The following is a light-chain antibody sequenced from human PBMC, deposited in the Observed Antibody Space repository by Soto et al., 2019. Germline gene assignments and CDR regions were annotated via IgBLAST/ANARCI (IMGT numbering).Light chain of an antibody. CDR2: DDR. CDR1: DIGSKS. V-gene: IGLV3-21*02. J-gene: IGLJ3*02. CDR3: QVWDRNNNHVL. Sequence: SYVLTQPPSVSVAPGQTAMITCGGNDIGSKSVHWYQQRPGQAPVLVVYDDRDRSSGIPERFSGSNSGSTATLTISRVEAGDEADYYCQVWDRNNNHVLFGGGTKLTVL.